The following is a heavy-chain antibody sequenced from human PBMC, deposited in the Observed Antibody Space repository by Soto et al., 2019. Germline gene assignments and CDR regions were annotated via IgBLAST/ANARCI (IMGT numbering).Heavy chain of an antibody. CDR3: TRYCSSVRCYESLSNFDY. CDR2: IRSKTDGGMT. V-gene: IGHV3-15*01. CDR1: GFTFSNAW. Sequence: EVQLVESGGGLVKPGGSLRLSRAASGFTFSNAWMTWVRQAPGKGLEWVGHIRSKTDGGMTGYAAPVKDRFSISRDDSKNTLYLQMNSLKTEDTAVYYCTRYCSSVRCYESLSNFDYWGQGALVTVSS. J-gene: IGHJ4*02. D-gene: IGHD2-2*01.